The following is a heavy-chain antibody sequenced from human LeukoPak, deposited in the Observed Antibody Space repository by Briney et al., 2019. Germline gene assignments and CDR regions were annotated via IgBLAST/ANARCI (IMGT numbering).Heavy chain of an antibody. CDR2: ISSSGSTI. CDR3: ARSLGRTSHASY. CDR1: GFTFSSYE. D-gene: IGHD2-2*01. J-gene: IGHJ4*02. V-gene: IGHV3-48*03. Sequence: GGSLRLSCAASGFTFSSYEMNWVRQAPGKGLEWVSYISSSGSTIYYAVSVKGRFTISRDNAKNSLYLQMNSLRAEDTAVCYCARSLGRTSHASYWGQATLVTVSS.